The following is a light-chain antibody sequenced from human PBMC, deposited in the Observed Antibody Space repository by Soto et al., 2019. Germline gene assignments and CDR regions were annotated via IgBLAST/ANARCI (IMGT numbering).Light chain of an antibody. J-gene: IGKJ4*01. V-gene: IGKV1-5*01. CDR1: QSISSW. CDR2: DAS. CDR3: QQYNSYSGT. Sequence: DIQMTQSPSTLSASVGDRVTITCRASQSISSWLAWYQQKPGKAPKLLIYDASSLESGVPSKFSGSGSGTEFTLTISSLQPDDVATYYCQQYNSYSGTFGGGTKVDIK.